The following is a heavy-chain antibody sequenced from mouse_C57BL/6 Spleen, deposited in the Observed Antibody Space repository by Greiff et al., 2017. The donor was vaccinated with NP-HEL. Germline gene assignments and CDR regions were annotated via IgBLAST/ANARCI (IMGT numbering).Heavy chain of an antibody. CDR1: GFTFSSYA. J-gene: IGHJ4*01. CDR2: ISSGGDYI. CDR3: TRDYYKYAMDY. Sequence: EVHLVESGEGLVKPGGSLKLSCAASGFTFSSYAMSWVRQTPEKRLEWVAYISSGGDYIYYADTVKGRFTISRDNARNTLYLQMSSLKSEDTAMYYCTRDYYKYAMDYWGQGTSVTVSS. V-gene: IGHV5-9-1*02. D-gene: IGHD2-12*01.